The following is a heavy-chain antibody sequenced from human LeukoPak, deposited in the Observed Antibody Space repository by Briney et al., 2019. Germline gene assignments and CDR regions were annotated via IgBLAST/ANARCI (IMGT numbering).Heavy chain of an antibody. V-gene: IGHV7-4-1*02. D-gene: IGHD2-15*01. CDR2: INTNTGNP. Sequence: ASVKVSCKASGYTFTSYAMNWVRQAPGQGLEWMGWINTNTGNPTYAQGFTGRFVFSLDTSVSTAYLQISSLKAEDTAVYYCARAKKPANRYCSGGSCYSEPFFYWGQGTLVTVSS. J-gene: IGHJ4*02. CDR3: ARAKKPANRYCSGGSCYSEPFFY. CDR1: GYTFTSYA.